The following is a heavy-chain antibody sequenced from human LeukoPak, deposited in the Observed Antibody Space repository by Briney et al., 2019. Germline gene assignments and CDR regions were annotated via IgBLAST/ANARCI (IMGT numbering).Heavy chain of an antibody. CDR1: GGSISSSSYY. Sequence: SETLSLTCTVSGGSISSSSYYWGWIRQPPGKGLEWIGSIYYSGSTYYNPSLKSRVTISVDTSKDQFSLKLSSVTAADTAVYYCARFFGVVVPAAISYYYYYMDVWGKGTTVTVSS. CDR3: ARFFGVVVPAAISYYYYYMDV. V-gene: IGHV4-39*07. CDR2: IYYSGST. D-gene: IGHD2-2*01. J-gene: IGHJ6*03.